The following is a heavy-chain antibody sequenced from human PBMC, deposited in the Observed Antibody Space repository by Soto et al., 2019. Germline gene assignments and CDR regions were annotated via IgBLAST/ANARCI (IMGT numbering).Heavy chain of an antibody. CDR2: ITGSGITK. Sequence: GGSLRLSCAASGFSFSDYYMSWIRQAPGKGLEWISYITGSGITKYYADSVQGRFTISRDNTKKSLYLQMNNLRAEDTAVYYCVRDLAYWGQGTLVTVS. CDR1: GFSFSDYY. V-gene: IGHV3-11*01. CDR3: VRDLAY. J-gene: IGHJ4*02.